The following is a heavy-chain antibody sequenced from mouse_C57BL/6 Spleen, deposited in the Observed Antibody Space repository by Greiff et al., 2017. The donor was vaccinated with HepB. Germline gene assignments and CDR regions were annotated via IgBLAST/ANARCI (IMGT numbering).Heavy chain of an antibody. D-gene: IGHD2-4*01. Sequence: EVNVVESGGGLVKPGGSLKLSCAASGFTFSDYGMHWVRQAPEKGLEWVAYISSGSSTIYYADTVKGRFTISRDNAKNTLFLQMTSLRSEDTAMYYCAREDYDVGSRYFDVWGTGTTVTVSS. CDR3: AREDYDVGSRYFDV. V-gene: IGHV5-17*01. CDR1: GFTFSDYG. J-gene: IGHJ1*03. CDR2: ISSGSSTI.